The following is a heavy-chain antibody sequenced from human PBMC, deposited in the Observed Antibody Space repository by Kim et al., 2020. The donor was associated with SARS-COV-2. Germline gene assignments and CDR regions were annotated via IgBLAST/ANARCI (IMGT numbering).Heavy chain of an antibody. J-gene: IGHJ4*02. CDR2: IKQDGSEK. CDR3: ARELRIAVAGTGYFDY. V-gene: IGHV3-7*03. CDR1: GFTFSSYW. D-gene: IGHD6-19*01. Sequence: GGSLRLSCAASGFTFSSYWMSWVRQAPGKGLEWVANIKQDGSEKYYVDSVKGRFTISRDNAKNSLYLQMNSLRAEDTAVYYCARELRIAVAGTGYFDYWGQGTLVTVSS.